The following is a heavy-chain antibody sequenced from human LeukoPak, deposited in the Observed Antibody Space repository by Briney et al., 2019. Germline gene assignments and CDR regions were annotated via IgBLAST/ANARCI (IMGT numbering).Heavy chain of an antibody. CDR1: GFILKTYA. Sequence: GGSRRLSCAASGFILKTYAMSWVRQAPGKGLEWASAISGSGGSTYYADSVRGRFTISRDNSKNTLYVQMNSLRVEDTAVYYCAKGSIAAHDAKTTLDYWGQGTLVTVSS. V-gene: IGHV3-23*01. D-gene: IGHD6-13*01. CDR3: AKGSIAAHDAKTTLDY. CDR2: ISGSGGST. J-gene: IGHJ4*02.